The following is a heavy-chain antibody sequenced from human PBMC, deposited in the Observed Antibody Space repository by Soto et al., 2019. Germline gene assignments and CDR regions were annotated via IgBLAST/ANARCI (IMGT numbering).Heavy chain of an antibody. J-gene: IGHJ4*02. Sequence: SETLSLTCAVSGDSISSSVWWTWVRQPPGKGLEWIGEVFHTGNTNYNPSLKSRVTMSVDKSTHEFSLKVTSVTAADTAIYYCARKAWVRFDYWGQGAMVT. CDR1: GDSISSSVW. D-gene: IGHD7-27*01. CDR2: VFHTGNT. CDR3: ARKAWVRFDY. V-gene: IGHV4-4*02.